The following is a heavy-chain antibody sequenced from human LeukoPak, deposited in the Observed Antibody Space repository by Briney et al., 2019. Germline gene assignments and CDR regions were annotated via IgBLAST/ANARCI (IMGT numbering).Heavy chain of an antibody. CDR1: GGTFSSYA. V-gene: IGHV1-69*01. CDR2: IIPIFGTA. CDR3: ARDPLRYCSSTSCYVYAFDI. J-gene: IGHJ3*02. D-gene: IGHD2-2*01. Sequence: VASVKVSCKASGGTFSSYAISWVRQAPGQGLEWMGGIIPIFGTANYAQKFQGRVTITADESTSTAYMELSSLRSEDTAVYYCARDPLRYCSSTSCYVYAFDIWGQGTMVTVSS.